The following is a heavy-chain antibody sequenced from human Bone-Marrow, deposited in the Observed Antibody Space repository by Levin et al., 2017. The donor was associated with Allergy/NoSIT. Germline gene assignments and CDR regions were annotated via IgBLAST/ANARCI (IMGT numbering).Heavy chain of an antibody. D-gene: IGHD2-15*01. J-gene: IGHJ3*01. Sequence: GESLKISCLSSGVTFNIYAMSWVRQAPGKGLEWLSVISDSGGTTYYADSVQGRFTISRDNSKSTVYLEMHSLRSEDTSMYYCAKDRFTGSMADTFDVWGRVTMVSVSS. CDR3: AKDRFTGSMADTFDV. CDR2: ISDSGGTT. CDR1: GVTFNIYA. V-gene: IGHV3-23*01.